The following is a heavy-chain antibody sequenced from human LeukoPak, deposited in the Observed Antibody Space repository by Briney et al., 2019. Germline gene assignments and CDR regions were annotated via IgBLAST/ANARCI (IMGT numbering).Heavy chain of an antibody. CDR1: GYSFTSYW. D-gene: IGHD3-10*01. CDR3: ARPHYYASGSPYYLDY. CDR2: IYPGDSDT. Sequence: GESLKISCKGFGYSFTSYWIGWVRKMPGKGLEWMGIIYPGDSDTRYNPSFKGQVTISADRSISTAYLQWSNLKASDTAMYYCARPHYYASGSPYYLDYWGQGTLVTVSS. V-gene: IGHV5-51*01. J-gene: IGHJ4*02.